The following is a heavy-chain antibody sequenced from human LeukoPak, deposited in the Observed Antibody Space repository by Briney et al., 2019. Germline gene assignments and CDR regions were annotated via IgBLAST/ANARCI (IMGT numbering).Heavy chain of an antibody. D-gene: IGHD7-27*01. Sequence: GGSLRLSCAASGFTFSNYAMSWVRQAPGKGLEWVSGISGGGGTTYFADSVKGRFAISRDNSKNTLYLQMNSLRAEDTAVYYCAKYGNWGSAGDYWGQGTLVTVSS. V-gene: IGHV3-23*01. J-gene: IGHJ4*02. CDR2: ISGGGGTT. CDR1: GFTFSNYA. CDR3: AKYGNWGSAGDY.